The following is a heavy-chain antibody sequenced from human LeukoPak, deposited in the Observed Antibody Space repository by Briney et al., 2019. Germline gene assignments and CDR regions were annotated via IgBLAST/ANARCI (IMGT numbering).Heavy chain of an antibody. CDR3: ARDAPYHILAY. V-gene: IGHV3-66*01. CDR2: IYSGGST. J-gene: IGHJ4*02. Sequence: GGSLRLSCTTSGISFGEYAMSWVRQAPGKGLEWVSVIYSGGSTYYADSVKGRFTISRDNSKNTLYLQMNSLRAEDTAVYYCARDAPYHILAYWGRGTLVTVSS. CDR1: GISFGEYA. D-gene: IGHD2/OR15-2a*01.